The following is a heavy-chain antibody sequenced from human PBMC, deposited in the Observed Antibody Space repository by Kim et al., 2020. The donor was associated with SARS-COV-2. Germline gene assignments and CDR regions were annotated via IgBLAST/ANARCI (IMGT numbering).Heavy chain of an antibody. CDR3: ARHLRGTMIVVVITPLNYFGY. D-gene: IGHD3-22*01. J-gene: IGHJ4*02. V-gene: IGHV4-39*01. Sequence: SETLSLTCTVSGGSISSSSYYWGWIRQPPGKGLEWIGSIYYSGSTYYNPSLKSRVTISVDTSKNQFSLKLSSVTAADTAVYYCARHLRGTMIVVVITPLNYFGYWGQGTLVTVSS. CDR2: IYYSGST. CDR1: GGSISSSSYY.